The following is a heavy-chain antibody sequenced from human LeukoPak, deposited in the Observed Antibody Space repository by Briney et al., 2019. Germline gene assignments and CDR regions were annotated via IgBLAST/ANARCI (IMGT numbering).Heavy chain of an antibody. CDR1: GFTFSSYA. D-gene: IGHD5-24*01. CDR2: ISGSGSST. V-gene: IGHV3-23*01. CDR3: AKRGLDGY. Sequence: SGGSLRLSCAASGFTFSSYAMSWVRQAPGKGLEWVSAISGSGSSTYYADSVKGRFTISRDNSRNLLYLQMNSLRAEDTAVYYCAKRGLDGYWGQGTLVTVSS. J-gene: IGHJ4*02.